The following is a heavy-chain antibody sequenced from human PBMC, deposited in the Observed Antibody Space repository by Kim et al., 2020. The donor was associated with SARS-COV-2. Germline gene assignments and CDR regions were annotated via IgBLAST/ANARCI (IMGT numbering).Heavy chain of an antibody. CDR1: GFTFSSYS. V-gene: IGHV3-21*01. D-gene: IGHD3-10*01. CDR2: ISSTSGYI. Sequence: GGSLRLSCAASGFTFSSYSMHWVRQAPGKGLEWVSSISSTSGYIYYADSVKGRFTISRDNAKNSLYLQMNSLRAEDTAVYYCAIDGKDYYGSGSYLRASKKYYYYYGMYVSGHGATVTVS. CDR3: AIDGKDYYGSGSYLRASKKYYYYYGMYV. J-gene: IGHJ6*02.